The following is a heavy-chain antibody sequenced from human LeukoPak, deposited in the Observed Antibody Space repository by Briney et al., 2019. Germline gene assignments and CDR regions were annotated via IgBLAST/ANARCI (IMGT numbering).Heavy chain of an antibody. J-gene: IGHJ4*02. Sequence: PSETLPLTCTVSGGSISSYYWSWIRQPPGKGLEWIGYIYYSGSTNYNPSLKSRVTISVDTSKNQFSLKLSSVTAADTAVYYCARDSSYCGGDCYSFDYWGQGTLVTVSS. D-gene: IGHD2-21*02. CDR2: IYYSGST. CDR1: GGSISSYY. V-gene: IGHV4-59*01. CDR3: ARDSSYCGGDCYSFDY.